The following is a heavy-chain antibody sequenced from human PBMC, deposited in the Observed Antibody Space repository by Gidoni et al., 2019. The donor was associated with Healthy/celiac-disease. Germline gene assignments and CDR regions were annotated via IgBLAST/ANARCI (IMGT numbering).Heavy chain of an antibody. CDR1: GFTVRDYY. Sequence: QVQLVESGGGLVRPGGSLRLSCVASGFTVRDYYMSWIRQAPGMGWEWFSYIRSSSGDTNYADAVKGRFTISRDNAKNALYLQMNSLRAEDTAVYYCARVFLGSYFDYWGQGTLVTVSS. D-gene: IGHD1-26*01. CDR2: IRSSSGDT. V-gene: IGHV3-11*06. CDR3: ARVFLGSYFDY. J-gene: IGHJ4*02.